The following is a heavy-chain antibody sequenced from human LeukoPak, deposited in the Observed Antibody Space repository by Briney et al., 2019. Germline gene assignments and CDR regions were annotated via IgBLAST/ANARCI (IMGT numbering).Heavy chain of an antibody. CDR1: GFTISSNY. CDR3: ARVSGYSGYDTLDY. Sequence: GGSLRLSRAASGFTISSNYMNWVRQAPGKGLEWVSVISTGGSAYYANSVKGRFTISRDYSKNTLYLQMSSLRAEDTAVYYCARVSGYSGYDTLDYWGQGTLVTVSS. D-gene: IGHD5-12*01. CDR2: ISTGGSA. J-gene: IGHJ4*02. V-gene: IGHV3-66*01.